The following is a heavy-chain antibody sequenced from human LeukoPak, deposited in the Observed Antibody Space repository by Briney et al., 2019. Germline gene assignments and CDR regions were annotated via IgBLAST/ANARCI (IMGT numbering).Heavy chain of an antibody. V-gene: IGHV1-18*01. Sequence: ASVKVSCEASGYTFTGYGISWVRQAPGQGLEWMGWISAYNGNTNYAQKLQGRVTMTTDTSTSTAYMELRSLRSDDTAVYYCASHNIVAPYDSSGYYAFDIWGQGTMVTVSS. CDR2: ISAYNGNT. D-gene: IGHD3-22*01. CDR3: ASHNIVAPYDSSGYYAFDI. J-gene: IGHJ3*02. CDR1: GYTFTGYG.